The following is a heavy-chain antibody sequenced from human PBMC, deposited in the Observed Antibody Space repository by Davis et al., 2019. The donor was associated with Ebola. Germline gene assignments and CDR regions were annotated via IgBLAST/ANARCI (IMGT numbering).Heavy chain of an antibody. CDR2: IIPILGIA. J-gene: IGHJ4*02. Sequence: ASVKVSCKASGYTFTSYGISWVRQAPGQGLEWMGGIIPILGIANYAQKFQGRVTMTTDTSTSTAYMELRSLRSDDTAVYYCARDGGYITIFGAGGQRYFDYWGQGTLVTVSS. CDR3: ARDGGYITIFGAGGQRYFDY. CDR1: GYTFTSYG. V-gene: IGHV1-18*01. D-gene: IGHD3-3*01.